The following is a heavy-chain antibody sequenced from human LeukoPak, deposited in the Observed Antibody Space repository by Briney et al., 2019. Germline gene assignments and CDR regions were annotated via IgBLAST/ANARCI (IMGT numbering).Heavy chain of an antibody. CDR1: GGSISSGGYY. J-gene: IGHJ3*02. CDR3: ARDRDTAMAPGAFDI. CDR2: IYYSGST. D-gene: IGHD5-18*01. Sequence: PSETLSLTCTVSGGSISSGGYYWSWIRQHPGKGLEWIGYIYYSGSTYYNPSLTSRVTISVDTSKNQFSLKLSSVTAADTDVYYCARDRDTAMAPGAFDIWGQGTMVTVSS. V-gene: IGHV4-31*03.